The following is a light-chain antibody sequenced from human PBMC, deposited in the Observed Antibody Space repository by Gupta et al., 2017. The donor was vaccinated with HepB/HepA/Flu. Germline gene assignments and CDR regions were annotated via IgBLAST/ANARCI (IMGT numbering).Light chain of an antibody. Sequence: QSVLIQPPPASATPGQSVTISCSGSSSNIGNDNVYWYQQLPETAPKLLIYKNYQRPSGVSDRFSGSKSGTSASLAISGLRSEDEADYYCVGWDGSLSGYVFGTGTKVTVL. V-gene: IGLV1-47*01. CDR3: VGWDGSLSGYV. CDR2: KNY. J-gene: IGLJ1*01. CDR1: SSNIGNDN.